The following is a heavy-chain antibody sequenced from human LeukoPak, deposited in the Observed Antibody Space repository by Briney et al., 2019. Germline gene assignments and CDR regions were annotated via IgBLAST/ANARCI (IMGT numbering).Heavy chain of an antibody. CDR3: ARDSGTTGEVKFDP. CDR1: GGTFSSYA. D-gene: IGHD3-10*01. J-gene: IGHJ5*02. CDR2: IIPIFGTV. V-gene: IGHV1-69*13. Sequence: SVKVSCKASGGTFSSYAISWVRQAPGQGLEWMGGIIPIFGTVNYAQKFQGRVTITADESTSTAYMELSSVTAADTAVYYCARDSGTTGEVKFDPWGQGTLVTVSS.